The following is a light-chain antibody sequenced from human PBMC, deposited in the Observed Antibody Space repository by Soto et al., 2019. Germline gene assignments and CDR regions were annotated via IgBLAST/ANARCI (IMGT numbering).Light chain of an antibody. J-gene: IGKJ4*01. CDR2: RPS. CDR3: QHYDSLIT. V-gene: IGKV1-5*03. CDR1: QSISSW. Sequence: DIQMTQSPSTLSASVGDRVTITCRASQSISSWLSWCQQKPGKAPHILIYRPSSLQSGVPSRFSVGGSVTEFTLTISRFPPDDFAYYYWQHYDSLITFGEGTKLEI.